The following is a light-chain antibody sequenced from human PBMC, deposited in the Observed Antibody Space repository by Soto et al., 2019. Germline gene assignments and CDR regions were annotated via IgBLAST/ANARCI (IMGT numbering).Light chain of an antibody. CDR2: EVS. CDR3: SSYTSSSAYV. Sequence: QSVLTQPASVSGSPGQSITISCPGTSSDVGSYSLVSWFQRHPGKAPKLMIHEVSNRPSGVSNRFSGSKSGNTASLTISGLQAEDEADYYCSSYTSSSAYVFGTGTKLTVL. J-gene: IGLJ1*01. CDR1: SSDVGSYSL. V-gene: IGLV2-14*02.